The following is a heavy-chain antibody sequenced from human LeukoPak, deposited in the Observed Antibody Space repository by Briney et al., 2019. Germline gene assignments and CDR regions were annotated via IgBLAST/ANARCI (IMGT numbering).Heavy chain of an antibody. CDR1: GYTFTNYL. D-gene: IGHD2-8*01. V-gene: IGHV5-51*01. CDR3: ARHRSMGPPYLDS. CDR2: IYPGDSDI. Sequence: GESLKISCKGFGYTFTNYLIAWVGQMPGKGLEWMGSIYPGDSDIRYSPSFQGQFTISADKSISTAYLQWNSLKASYTAIFYCARHRSMGPPYLDSWGQGTLVTVSS. J-gene: IGHJ4*02.